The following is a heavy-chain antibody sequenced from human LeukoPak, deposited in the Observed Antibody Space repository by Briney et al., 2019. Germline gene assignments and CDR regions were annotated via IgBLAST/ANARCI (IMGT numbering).Heavy chain of an antibody. D-gene: IGHD3-22*01. J-gene: IGHJ4*02. CDR2: ISAYNGNT. V-gene: IGHV1-18*01. Sequence: GASVKVSCKASGYTFTSYGISWVRQAPGQGLEWMGWISAYNGNTNYAQKLQGRVTITTDTSTSTAYMELRSLRSDDTAVYYCASGHTEVYDSSGYYFWGQGTLVTVSS. CDR3: ASGHTEVYDSSGYYF. CDR1: GYTFTSYG.